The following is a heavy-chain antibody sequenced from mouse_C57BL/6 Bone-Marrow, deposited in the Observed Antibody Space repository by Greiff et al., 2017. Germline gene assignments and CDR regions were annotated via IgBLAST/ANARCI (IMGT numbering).Heavy chain of an antibody. CDR2: IDPSDSYT. Sequence: QVQLKQPGAELVRPGTSVKLSCKASGYPFTSYWMHWVKQRPGQGLEWIGVIDPSDSYTNYNQKFKGKATLTVDTSSSTAYMQLSSLTSEDSAVYYCARAGVYYGSSLAWFAYWGQGTLVTVSA. V-gene: IGHV1-59*01. CDR1: GYPFTSYW. D-gene: IGHD1-1*01. J-gene: IGHJ3*01. CDR3: ARAGVYYGSSLAWFAY.